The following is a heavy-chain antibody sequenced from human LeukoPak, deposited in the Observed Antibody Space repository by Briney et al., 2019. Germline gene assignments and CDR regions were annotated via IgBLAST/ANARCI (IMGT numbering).Heavy chain of an antibody. V-gene: IGHV3-30*18. J-gene: IGHJ6*04. CDR2: ITNDGSKK. CDR1: GFTFSNYA. Sequence: GRSLRLSCAVSGFTFSNYAMNWVRQAPGKGLEWVAVITNDGSKKYYADSVKGRFTISRDNSKNSLSLQINSLRGDDTAVYYWAKGDGGSSSWYDFYFYGVDVWGKGTAVTVSS. D-gene: IGHD6-13*01. CDR3: AKGDGGSSSWYDFYFYGVDV.